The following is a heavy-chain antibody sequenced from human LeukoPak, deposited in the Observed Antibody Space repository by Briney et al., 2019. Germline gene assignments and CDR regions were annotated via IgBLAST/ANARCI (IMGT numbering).Heavy chain of an antibody. CDR1: GGSISSYY. Sequence: SETLSLTCTVSGGSISSYYWSWIRQPPGKGLEWIGYIYYSGSTNHNPSLKSRVTILVDTSKNQFSLKLSSVTAADTAVYYCARVGQLAFDYWGQGTLVTVSS. V-gene: IGHV4-59*12. J-gene: IGHJ4*02. D-gene: IGHD2-2*01. CDR2: IYYSGST. CDR3: ARVGQLAFDY.